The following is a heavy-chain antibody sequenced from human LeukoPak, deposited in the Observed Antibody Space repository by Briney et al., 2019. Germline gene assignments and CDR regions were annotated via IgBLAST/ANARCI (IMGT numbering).Heavy chain of an antibody. V-gene: IGHV1-8*03. CDR2: MNPNSGNT. Sequence: ASVKVSCTASGYTFTGYYMHWVRQATGQGLEWMGWMNPNSGNTGYAQKFQGRVTITRNTSISTAYMELSSLRSEDTAVYYCARGGLYYYDSSGYHTPFDYWGQGTLVTVSS. D-gene: IGHD3-22*01. CDR3: ARGGLYYYDSSGYHTPFDY. CDR1: GYTFTGYY. J-gene: IGHJ4*02.